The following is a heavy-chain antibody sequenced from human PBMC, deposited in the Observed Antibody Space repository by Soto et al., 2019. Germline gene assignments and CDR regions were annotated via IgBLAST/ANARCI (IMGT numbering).Heavy chain of an antibody. CDR3: ARLQQWAPGVDY. J-gene: IGHJ4*02. V-gene: IGHV5-51*01. CDR1: GYSCTSYG. CDR2: IYPGDSDT. Sequence: PXESLKLSCKGSGYSCTSYGVGLVLQMPGKGLEWMGIIYPGDSDTRYSPSFQGQVTISADKSISTAYLQWSSLKASDTAMYYCARLQQWAPGVDYWGQGTLVTVSS. D-gene: IGHD6-19*01.